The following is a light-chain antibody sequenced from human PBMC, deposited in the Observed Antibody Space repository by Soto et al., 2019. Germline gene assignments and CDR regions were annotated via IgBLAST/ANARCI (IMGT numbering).Light chain of an antibody. CDR1: SSDVGSYNR. CDR2: EVS. J-gene: IGLJ1*01. V-gene: IGLV2-18*02. Sequence: QSVLTQPPSVSGSPGQSVAISCTGTSSDVGSYNRVSWYQQPPGAAPKLMIYEVSNRPSGVPDRFSGSKSGNTASLTISGLQAEDEADYYCNSYTGSSPYFFGTGTKVTVL. CDR3: NSYTGSSPYF.